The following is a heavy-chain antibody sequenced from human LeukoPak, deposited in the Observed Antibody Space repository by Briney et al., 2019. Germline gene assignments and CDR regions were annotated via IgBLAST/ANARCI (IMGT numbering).Heavy chain of an antibody. CDR1: GFTFSDYY. D-gene: IGHD2-2*01. Sequence: SGGSLRLSCAASGFTFSDYYMSWIRQAPGEGLGWVSYISSSSSYTNYADSVKGRFTISRDNAKNSLYLQMNSLRAEDTAVYYCASSTFHWFDPWGQGTLVTVSS. J-gene: IGHJ5*02. CDR3: ASSTFHWFDP. V-gene: IGHV3-11*06. CDR2: ISSSSSYT.